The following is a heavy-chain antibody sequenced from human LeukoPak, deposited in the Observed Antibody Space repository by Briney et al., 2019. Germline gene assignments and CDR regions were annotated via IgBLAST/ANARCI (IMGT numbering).Heavy chain of an antibody. V-gene: IGHV3-23*01. D-gene: IGHD2-15*01. CDR1: GFTFSSYW. J-gene: IGHJ6*03. CDR3: ANWDIVVVVAATGYYYMDV. Sequence: GGSLRLSCAASGFTFSSYWMSWVRQAPGKGLEWVSAISGSGGSTYYADSVKGRFTISRDNSKNTLYLQMNSLRAEDTAVYYCANWDIVVVVAATGYYYMDVWGKGTTVTVSS. CDR2: ISGSGGST.